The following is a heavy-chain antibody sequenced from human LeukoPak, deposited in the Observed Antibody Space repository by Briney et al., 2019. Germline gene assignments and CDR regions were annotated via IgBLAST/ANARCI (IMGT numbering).Heavy chain of an antibody. CDR2: IYSGGNT. V-gene: IGHV3-53*03. CDR3: ARAGFYSGWYVVDF. J-gene: IGHJ4*01. CDR1: GFTVSNNY. Sequence: GGSLRLSCAASGFTVSNNYMSWVRQRPGKGPERVSVIYSGGNTYYADSVRGRFTISRDNSQNTLYLQMNSLRVDDTALYFCARAGFYSGWYVVDFWGHGTLVTVSS. D-gene: IGHD6-19*01.